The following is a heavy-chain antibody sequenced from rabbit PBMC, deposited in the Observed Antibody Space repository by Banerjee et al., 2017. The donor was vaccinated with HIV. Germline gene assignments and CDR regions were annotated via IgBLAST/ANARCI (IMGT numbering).Heavy chain of an antibody. D-gene: IGHD6-1*01. CDR2: IYPGSSGST. CDR1: GFSVSSSYW. J-gene: IGHJ6*01. Sequence: QSLEESGGDLVKPGASLTLTCTASGFSVSSSYWICWVRQAPGKGLEWIACIYPGSSGSTDYASWAKGRFTISKTSSTTVTLQMTSLTAADTATYFCARRDGGYVAYGYAYYGMDLWGPGTLVTVS. V-gene: IGHV1S40*01. CDR3: ARRDGGYVAYGYAYYGMDL.